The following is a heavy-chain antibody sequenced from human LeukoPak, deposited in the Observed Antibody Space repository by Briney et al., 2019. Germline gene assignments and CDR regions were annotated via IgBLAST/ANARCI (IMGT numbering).Heavy chain of an antibody. Sequence: SETLSLTCHVSGGSISSSSYYWGWIRQPPGKGLEWIGCIYYSGSTYYNPSLKSRVTISIDTSKNQFSLKLSSVTAADTAVYYCARGVWGSYRIDYWGQGTLVTVSS. D-gene: IGHD3-16*02. J-gene: IGHJ4*02. V-gene: IGHV4-39*07. CDR2: IYYSGST. CDR3: ARGVWGSYRIDY. CDR1: GGSISSSSYY.